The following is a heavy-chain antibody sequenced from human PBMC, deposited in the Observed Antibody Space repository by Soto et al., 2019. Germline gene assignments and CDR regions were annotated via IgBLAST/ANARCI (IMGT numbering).Heavy chain of an antibody. J-gene: IGHJ6*02. Sequence: QVQLVQSGAEVKKPGSSVKVSCKASGGTFSNHVISWVRQAPGQGLEWMGGIINIFGTANYAQKFQGRVTSTPDESTSTAHRELSSLRSEDTAVYYCARGPYEFWGGYYRPDFHSGMDVWGQGTTVTVSS. CDR1: GGTFSNHV. CDR3: ARGPYEFWGGYYRPDFHSGMDV. CDR2: IINIFGTA. D-gene: IGHD3-3*01. V-gene: IGHV1-69*05.